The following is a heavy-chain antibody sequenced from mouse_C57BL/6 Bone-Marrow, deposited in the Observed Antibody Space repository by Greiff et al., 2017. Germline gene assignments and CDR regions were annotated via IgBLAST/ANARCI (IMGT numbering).Heavy chain of an antibody. CDR2: IDPENGDT. D-gene: IGHD1-1*01. CDR3: THYYYGSYYFDY. CDR1: GFNIKDDY. V-gene: IGHV14-4*01. J-gene: IGHJ2*01. Sequence: DVKLVESGAELVRPGASVKLSCTASGFNIKDDYMHWVKQRPEQGLEWIGWIDPENGDTESASKFQGKATITADTSTNTAYLQLSSLTSEDTAVYYYTHYYYGSYYFDYWGQGTTLTVSS.